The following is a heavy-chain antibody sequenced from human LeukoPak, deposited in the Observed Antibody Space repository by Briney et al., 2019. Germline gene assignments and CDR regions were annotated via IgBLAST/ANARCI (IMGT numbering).Heavy chain of an antibody. CDR3: ARGVSGWNNFDN. J-gene: IGHJ4*02. CDR1: GFTFSSYT. CDR2: IRSSGDST. V-gene: IGHV3-23*01. D-gene: IGHD6-19*01. Sequence: GGSLRLSCVASGFTFSSYTMSWVRQAPGKGLEWVAAIRSSGDSTTYADFVKGRFTISRDNSENTLYLQMNSLRVDDTAVYYCARGVSGWNNFDNWGQGTLVTVSS.